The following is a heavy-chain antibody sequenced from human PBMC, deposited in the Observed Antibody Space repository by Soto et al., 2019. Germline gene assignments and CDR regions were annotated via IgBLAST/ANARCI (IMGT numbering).Heavy chain of an antibody. D-gene: IGHD6-25*01. J-gene: IGHJ4*02. CDR1: GFTFSRHW. CDR2: IKQDGSDK. CDR3: TSRRDSSADFDC. Sequence: GGSLRLSCAASGFTFSRHWMTWVRQAPGKGLEGVANIKQDGSDKYYVDSVKGRFTNSRDNAKNSLYLQMDSLRAEDKAVYYCTSRRDSSADFDCWGQGTLVTVSS. V-gene: IGHV3-7*01.